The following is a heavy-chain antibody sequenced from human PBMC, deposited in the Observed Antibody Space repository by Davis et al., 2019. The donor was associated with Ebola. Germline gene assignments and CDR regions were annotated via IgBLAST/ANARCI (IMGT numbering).Heavy chain of an antibody. CDR1: GFTFSRYG. CDR2: IWYDGSNE. J-gene: IGHJ4*02. Sequence: PGGSLRLSCAASGFTFSRYGMHWVRQAPGKGLEWVAVIWYDGSNEYYGDSVKGRFTVSRDNSKNTMYLQMNSVRAEDTAVYYCTSRIILDNGFDFWGQGIRVTVSS. CDR3: TSRIILDNGFDF. V-gene: IGHV3-33*01. D-gene: IGHD2-8*01.